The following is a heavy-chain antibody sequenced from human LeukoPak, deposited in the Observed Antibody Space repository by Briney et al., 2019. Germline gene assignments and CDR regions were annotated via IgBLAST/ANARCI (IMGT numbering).Heavy chain of an antibody. V-gene: IGHV3-15*01. CDR1: GFTFGDYA. Sequence: GGSLRLSCTASGFTFGDYAMSWFRQAPGKGLEWVGRIKSKTDGGTTDYAAPVKGRFTISRDDSKNTLYLQMNSLKTEDTAVYYCTTDRVVAATEGLDYWGQGTLVTVSS. D-gene: IGHD2-15*01. CDR3: TTDRVVAATEGLDY. CDR2: IKSKTDGGTT. J-gene: IGHJ4*02.